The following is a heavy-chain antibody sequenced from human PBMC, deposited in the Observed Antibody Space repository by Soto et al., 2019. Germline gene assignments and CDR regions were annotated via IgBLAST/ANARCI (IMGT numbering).Heavy chain of an antibody. J-gene: IGHJ4*02. V-gene: IGHV3-30*18. CDR3: AKDKLDWYQLLWMGGEY. CDR2: ISYDGSNK. Sequence: PGRSLRLPCAASGLTCSNYGMHWVRQDQGKGLEWVAVISYDGSNKYYADSVKGRFTISRDNSKNTLYLQMNSLRAEEKAVYYCAKDKLDWYQLLWMGGEYWGQGSLVTVSS. CDR1: GLTCSNYG. D-gene: IGHD2-2*01.